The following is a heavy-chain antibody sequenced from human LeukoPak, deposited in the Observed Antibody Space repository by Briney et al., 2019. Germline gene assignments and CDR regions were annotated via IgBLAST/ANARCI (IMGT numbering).Heavy chain of an antibody. CDR3: ASRPFETTVVPWDFY. D-gene: IGHD4-23*01. Sequence: GESLKISCKGSGYSFTSYWIGGVRQMPGKGLEWMGIIYPGDSDTRYSPSFQGQVTISADRSINTAYLQWSSLTASDTAMYYCASRPFETTVVPWDFYWGQGTQVTVSS. J-gene: IGHJ4*02. CDR2: IYPGDSDT. CDR1: GYSFTSYW. V-gene: IGHV5-51*01.